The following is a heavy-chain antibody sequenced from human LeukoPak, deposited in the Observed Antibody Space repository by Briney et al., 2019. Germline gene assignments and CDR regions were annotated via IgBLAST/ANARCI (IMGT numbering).Heavy chain of an antibody. CDR1: GFTFSSYA. CDR3: ARILDSAWGELGY. V-gene: IGHV3-30*02. D-gene: IGHD6-19*01. CDR2: IRSDGSNK. J-gene: IGHJ4*02. Sequence: PGGSLRLSCAASGFTFSSYAMTWVRQAPGKGLEWMAFIRSDGSNKYYADSVKGRFTISRDNSKNTLYPQMNSLRAEDTAVYYCARILDSAWGELGYWGQGTLVTVSS.